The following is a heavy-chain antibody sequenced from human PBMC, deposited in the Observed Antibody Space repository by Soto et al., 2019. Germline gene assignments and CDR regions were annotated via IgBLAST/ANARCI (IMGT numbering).Heavy chain of an antibody. D-gene: IGHD3-22*01. CDR2: IWYDGSNK. J-gene: IGHJ6*02. Sequence: QVQLVESGGGVVQPGRSLRLSYAASGVTFSSYGMHWVRQAPGKGLEWVAVIWYDGSNKYYADSVKGRFTISRDNSKNALYLQMNSLRAEDTAVYYCARADSLGSHYYYGMDVWGQGTTVTVSS. CDR1: GVTFSSYG. V-gene: IGHV3-33*01. CDR3: ARADSLGSHYYYGMDV.